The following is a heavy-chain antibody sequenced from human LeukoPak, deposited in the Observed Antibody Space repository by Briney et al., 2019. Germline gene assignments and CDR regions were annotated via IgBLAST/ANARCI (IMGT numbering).Heavy chain of an antibody. CDR2: INPNSGGT. CDR3: ARDRDSSGWLSS. V-gene: IGHV1-2*02. Sequence: ASVKVSCKASGYTFTGYYMHWLRQAPGQGLEWMGWINPNSGGTNYAQKFQGRVTMTRDTSISTAYMELSRPRSDDTAVYYCARDRDSSGWLSSWGQGTLVTVSS. CDR1: GYTFTGYY. J-gene: IGHJ4*02. D-gene: IGHD6-19*01.